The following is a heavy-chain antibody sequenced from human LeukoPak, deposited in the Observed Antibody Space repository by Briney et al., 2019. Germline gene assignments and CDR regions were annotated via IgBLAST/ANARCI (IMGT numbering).Heavy chain of an antibody. D-gene: IGHD3/OR15-3a*01. V-gene: IGHV3-23*01. CDR3: AKVQKDLWTGYYSYFDY. J-gene: IGHJ4*02. CDR1: GFTFSSYA. CDR2: ISGSGGST. Sequence: GGSLRLSCAASGFTFSSYAMTWVRQAPGKGLEWVLGISGSGGSTHYADSVKGRFIISRDNSKNTLYLQMNSLRAKDTALYYCAKVQKDLWTGYYSYFDYWGQGTLVTVSS.